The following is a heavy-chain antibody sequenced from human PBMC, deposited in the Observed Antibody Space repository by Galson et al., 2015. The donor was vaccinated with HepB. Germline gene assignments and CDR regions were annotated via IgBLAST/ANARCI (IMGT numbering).Heavy chain of an antibody. V-gene: IGHV3-33*01. CDR1: GFTFSSYG. CDR3: ARDGRYSSSGGNDAFDI. Sequence: SLRLSCAASGFTFSSYGMHWVRQAPGKGLEWVAVIWYDGSNKYYADSVKGRFTISRDNSKNTLYLQMNSLRAEDTAVYYCARDGRYSSSGGNDAFDIWGQGTMVTVSS. J-gene: IGHJ3*02. CDR2: IWYDGSNK. D-gene: IGHD6-6*01.